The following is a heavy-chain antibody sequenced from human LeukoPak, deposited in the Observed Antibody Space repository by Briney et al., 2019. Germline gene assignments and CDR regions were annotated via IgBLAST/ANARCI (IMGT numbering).Heavy chain of an antibody. D-gene: IGHD3-10*01. CDR2: INPNSGGT. Sequence: ASVKVSCKASGGTFSSYAISWVRQAPGQGLEWMGWINPNSGGTNYAQKFQGWVTMTRDTSISTAYMELSRLRSDDTAVYYCARGAMVRGVIYYYGMDVWGKGTTVTVSS. CDR1: GGTFSSYA. V-gene: IGHV1-2*04. CDR3: ARGAMVRGVIYYYGMDV. J-gene: IGHJ6*04.